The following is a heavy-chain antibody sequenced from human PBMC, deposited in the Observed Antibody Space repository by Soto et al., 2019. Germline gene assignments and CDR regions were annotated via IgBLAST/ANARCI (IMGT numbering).Heavy chain of an antibody. V-gene: IGHV3-30-3*01. CDR2: ISYDGSNK. J-gene: IGHJ3*02. CDR3: ARELSNYYDSSGMQEAFDI. CDR1: GFTFSSYA. Sequence: QVQLVESGGGVVQPGRSLRLSCAASGFTFSSYAMHWVRQAPGKGLEWVAVISYDGSNKYYADSVKGRFTISRDNSKNTLYLQMNGLRAEDTAVYYCARELSNYYDSSGMQEAFDIWGQGTMVTVSS. D-gene: IGHD3-22*01.